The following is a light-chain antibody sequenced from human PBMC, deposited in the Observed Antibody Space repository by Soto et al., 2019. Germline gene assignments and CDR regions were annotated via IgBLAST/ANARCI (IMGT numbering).Light chain of an antibody. CDR1: QSVSSSY. CDR2: GAS. V-gene: IGKV3-20*01. Sequence: EVVLSQCPATLYLYTGERATLSCRASQSVSSSYLAWYQQKPGQAPRLLIYGASSRATGIPDRFSGSGSGTDFTLTISRLEPEDFAVYYCQQYGSLPRTFGQGTKVDIK. CDR3: QQYGSLPRT. J-gene: IGKJ1*01.